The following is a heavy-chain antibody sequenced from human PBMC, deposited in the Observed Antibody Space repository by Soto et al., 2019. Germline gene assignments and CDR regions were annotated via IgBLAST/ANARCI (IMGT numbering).Heavy chain of an antibody. Sequence: GGSLRLSCAASGFTFRSYGMHWVRQAPGKGLEWVAVIWYDGSNKYYADSVKGRFTISRDNSKNTLYLQMNSLRAEDTAVYYCARGQGSGYYYYFDYWGQGTLVTVSS. J-gene: IGHJ4*02. V-gene: IGHV3-33*01. CDR3: ARGQGSGYYYYFDY. CDR1: GFTFRSYG. CDR2: IWYDGSNK. D-gene: IGHD3-3*01.